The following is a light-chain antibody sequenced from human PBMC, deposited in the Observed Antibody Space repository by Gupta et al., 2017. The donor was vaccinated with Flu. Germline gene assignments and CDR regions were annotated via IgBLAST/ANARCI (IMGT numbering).Light chain of an antibody. J-gene: IGLJ3*02. V-gene: IGLV1-40*01. CDR2: ATS. Sequence: QSVLTQPPLVSGAPGQRVTISCLGSSSNIGAGLDVHWYQQLPGTAPKLLISATSVRPSGVPDRFSGSKSGATASLAITGLQAEDEADYFCQSHDTSLVGWVFGGGTKLTVL. CDR3: QSHDTSLVGWV. CDR1: SSNIGAGLD.